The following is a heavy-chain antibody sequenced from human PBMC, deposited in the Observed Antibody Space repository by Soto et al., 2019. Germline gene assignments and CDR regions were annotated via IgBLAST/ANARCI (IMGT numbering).Heavy chain of an antibody. Sequence: QLHLRESGPGLVKPSETLSLTCTVSGGSITSSSYYWGWIRQPPGKGLEWIGSIYYSGSTYYNPSLKCRXTXPVDTSKNQFSLKLRSVTAADTAVYYCATQEVGGTYVYTFDPWGQGTLVTVSS. V-gene: IGHV4-39*01. CDR2: IYYSGST. CDR3: ATQEVGGTYVYTFDP. D-gene: IGHD1-26*01. J-gene: IGHJ5*02. CDR1: GGSITSSSYY.